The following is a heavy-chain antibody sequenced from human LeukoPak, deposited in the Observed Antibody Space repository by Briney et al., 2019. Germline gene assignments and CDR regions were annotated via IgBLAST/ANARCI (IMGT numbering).Heavy chain of an antibody. D-gene: IGHD1-26*01. CDR2: INRSGST. V-gene: IGHV3-23*01. CDR3: AKETSESYSPLEY. J-gene: IGHJ4*02. Sequence: GGSLRLSCAAPESPFSIYPIPWARQPQGRGLRWVSTINRSGSTYDADSVKGRFTISRDNSKNTLYLQMNSLRAEDTAIYYCAKETSESYSPLEYWGQGTLVTVSS. CDR1: ESPFSIYP.